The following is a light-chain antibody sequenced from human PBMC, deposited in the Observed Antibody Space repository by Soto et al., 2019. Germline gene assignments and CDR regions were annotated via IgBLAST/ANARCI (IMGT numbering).Light chain of an antibody. V-gene: IGLV2-14*01. CDR3: SSYKSSSTLGV. CDR2: EVS. Sequence: QSVLTQPASVSGSPGQSIIISCTGTSSDVGGYNYVSWYQQHPGKAPKLMIYEVSNRPSGVSNRFSGSKPGNTASLTISGLQAEDEADYYCSSYKSSSTLGVFGTGTKVTVL. J-gene: IGLJ1*01. CDR1: SSDVGGYNY.